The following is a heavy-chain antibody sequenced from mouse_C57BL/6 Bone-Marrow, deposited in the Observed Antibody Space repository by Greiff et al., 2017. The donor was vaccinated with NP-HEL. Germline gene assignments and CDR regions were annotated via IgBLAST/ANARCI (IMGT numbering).Heavy chain of an antibody. Sequence: QVQLKQSGAELARPGASVKLSCKASGYTFTSYGISWVKQRTGQGLEWIGEIYPRSGNTYYNEKFKGKATLTADKSSSTAYMELRSLTSEDSAVYFCARSCDYDWPYYFDYWGQGTTLTGSS. CDR1: GYTFTSYG. D-gene: IGHD2-4*01. CDR3: ARSCDYDWPYYFDY. CDR2: IYPRSGNT. J-gene: IGHJ2*01. V-gene: IGHV1-81*01.